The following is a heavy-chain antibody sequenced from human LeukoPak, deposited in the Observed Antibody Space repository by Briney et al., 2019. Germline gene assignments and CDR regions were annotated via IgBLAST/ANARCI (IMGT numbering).Heavy chain of an antibody. V-gene: IGHV4-59*01. J-gene: IGHJ6*02. D-gene: IGHD2/OR15-2a*01. CDR1: GGSMTNLY. CDR2: IYDSGST. Sequence: SETLSLTCSVSGGSMTNLYWTWIRQPPGRGLEWIGDIYDSGSTRYNTSLESRVTISVDTSKNQFSLKLSSVTAADTAVYYCAKGGSTNFYYGDVWGQGTTVTVSS. CDR3: AKGGSTNFYYGDV.